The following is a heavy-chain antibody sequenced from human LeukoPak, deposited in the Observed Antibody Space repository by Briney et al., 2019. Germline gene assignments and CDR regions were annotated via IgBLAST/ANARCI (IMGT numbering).Heavy chain of an antibody. CDR3: ASCPAEFSSSWSPRFDY. V-gene: IGHV1-2*02. D-gene: IGHD6-13*01. Sequence: GASVKVSCKASGYTFTGYYMHWVRQAPGQGLEWMGWINPNSGGSNYAQKFQGRVTMTRDTSISTAYMELSRLRSDDTAVYYCASCPAEFSSSWSPRFDYWGQGTLVTVSS. CDR2: INPNSGGS. J-gene: IGHJ4*02. CDR1: GYTFTGYY.